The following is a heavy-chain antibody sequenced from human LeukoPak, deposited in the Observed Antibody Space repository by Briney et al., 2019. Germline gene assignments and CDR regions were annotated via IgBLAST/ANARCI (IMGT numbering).Heavy chain of an antibody. CDR3: ARHGSPYYYYMDV. Sequence: SETLSFTCTVSGGSISSSSYYWGWIRQPPGKGLEWIGSIYYSGSTYYNPSLKSRVTISVDTSKNQFSLKLSSVTAADTAVYYCARHGSPYYYYMDVWGKGTTVTVSS. J-gene: IGHJ6*03. CDR2: IYYSGST. CDR1: GGSISSSSYY. V-gene: IGHV4-39*01.